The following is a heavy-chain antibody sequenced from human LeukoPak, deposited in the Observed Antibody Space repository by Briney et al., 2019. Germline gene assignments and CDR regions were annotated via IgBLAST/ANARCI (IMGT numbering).Heavy chain of an antibody. D-gene: IGHD3-3*01. Sequence: SETLSLTCTVSGYSISSGPYWGWIRQPPGKGLEWVGSIYLGETTYYNPSLKTRLTISVDRSKNQFFLKLSSVTAADTAVYYCGTNWSDFDYWGQGILVTVSS. CDR2: IYLGETT. CDR3: GTNWSDFDY. V-gene: IGHV4-38-2*02. J-gene: IGHJ4*02. CDR1: GYSISSGPY.